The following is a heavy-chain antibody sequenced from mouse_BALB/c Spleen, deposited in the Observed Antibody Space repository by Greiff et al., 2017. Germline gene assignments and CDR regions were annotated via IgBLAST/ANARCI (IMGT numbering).Heavy chain of an antibody. CDR2: ISYSGST. CDR3: ERYGGSTMPTTEAMDY. D-gene: IGHD2-2*01. V-gene: IGHV3-8*02. J-gene: IGHJ4*01. Sequence: EVKLVESGPSLVKPSQTLSLSCSVTGDSITSGYWNWIRKFPGNKLEYMGYISYSGSTYYNPSLKSRISITRDTSKNQYYLQLNSVTTVDTATYYGERYGGSTMPTTEAMDYWGQGTSVTVSS. CDR1: GDSITSGY.